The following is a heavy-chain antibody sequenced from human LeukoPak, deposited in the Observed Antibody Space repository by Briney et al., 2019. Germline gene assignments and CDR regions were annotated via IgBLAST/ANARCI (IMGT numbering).Heavy chain of an antibody. J-gene: IGHJ4*02. Sequence: ASVKISCKASGGTFSSYAISWVRQAPGQGLEWMGRIIPILGIANYAQKFQGRVTITADKSTSTAYMELSSLRSEDTAVYYCARVLLYGDPYIDYWGQGTLVTVSS. CDR1: GGTFSSYA. CDR2: IIPILGIA. V-gene: IGHV1-69*04. CDR3: ARVLLYGDPYIDY. D-gene: IGHD4-17*01.